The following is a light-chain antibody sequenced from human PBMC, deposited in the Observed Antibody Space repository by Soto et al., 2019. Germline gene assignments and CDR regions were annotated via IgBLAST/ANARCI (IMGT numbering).Light chain of an antibody. CDR3: KSYAGSNTYV. J-gene: IGLJ1*01. CDR1: KSDIGVYDF. V-gene: IGLV2-8*01. CDR2: EVV. Sequence: QSALTQPPSASVSPGQSVTISCTGTKSDIGVYDFVSWYQHHPGKAPRLIIYEVVQRPSGVPDRFSGSKSGNTASLTVSGLPAADEADYFCKSYAGSNTYVFGSGTKLTVL.